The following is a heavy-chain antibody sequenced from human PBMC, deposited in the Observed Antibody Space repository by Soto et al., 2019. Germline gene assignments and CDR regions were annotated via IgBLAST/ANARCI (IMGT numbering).Heavy chain of an antibody. D-gene: IGHD3-10*01. Sequence: GGSLRLSCAASGFTLSSYGMHWVRQAPGKGLEWVAVIWYDGGNKYYADSVKGRFTISRDNSKNTLYLQMNSLRAEDTAVYYCAREREPSWFEDGMDVWGQGTTVTVSS. CDR3: AREREPSWFEDGMDV. CDR1: GFTLSSYG. CDR2: IWYDGGNK. V-gene: IGHV3-33*01. J-gene: IGHJ6*02.